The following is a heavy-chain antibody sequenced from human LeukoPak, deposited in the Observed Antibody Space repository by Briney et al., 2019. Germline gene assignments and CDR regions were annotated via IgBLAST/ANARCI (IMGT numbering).Heavy chain of an antibody. CDR3: APRSEVGGGY. Sequence: PSETLSLTCAVYGGSFSGYYWSWIRQPPGKGLEWIGEINHSGSTNYNPSLKSRVTISVDTSKNQFSLKLSSVTAADTAVYYCAPRSEVGGGYWGQGTLVTVPS. CDR2: INHSGST. V-gene: IGHV4-34*01. CDR1: GGSFSGYY. J-gene: IGHJ4*02. D-gene: IGHD3-16*01.